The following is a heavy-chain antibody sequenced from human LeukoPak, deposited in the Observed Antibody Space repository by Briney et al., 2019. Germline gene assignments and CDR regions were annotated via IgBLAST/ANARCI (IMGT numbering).Heavy chain of an antibody. Sequence: GGSLRLSCAASGFTFSSCAMTWVRQAPGKGPEWVSGMSGSAGSTYYADSVNGRFAISRDNSKNTLYLQMTSLRAEDTAVYYCAKGQAPMVRGVINDWGQGTLVTVSS. CDR1: GFTFSSCA. D-gene: IGHD3-10*01. CDR2: MSGSAGST. CDR3: AKGQAPMVRGVIND. J-gene: IGHJ4*02. V-gene: IGHV3-23*01.